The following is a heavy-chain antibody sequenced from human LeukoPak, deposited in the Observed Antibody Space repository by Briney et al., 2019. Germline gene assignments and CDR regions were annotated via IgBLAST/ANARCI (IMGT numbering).Heavy chain of an antibody. CDR2: IYYSGST. CDR1: GGSIRGSTYY. CDR3: ARVLINAFDI. J-gene: IGHJ3*02. Sequence: SETLSLTCSVSGGSIRGSTYYWGWIRQPPGKGLEWIGSIYYSGSTYYNPSLKSRVTISVDTSKNQFSLKLSSVTAADTAVYYCARVLINAFDIWGQGTMVTVSS. V-gene: IGHV4-39*07.